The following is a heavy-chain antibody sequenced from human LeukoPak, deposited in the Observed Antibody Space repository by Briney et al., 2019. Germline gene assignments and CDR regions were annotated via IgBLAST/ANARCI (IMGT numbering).Heavy chain of an antibody. CDR1: GFTFSSYG. CDR3: AKDRDHVDKGRYFDY. CDR2: ISYDGSNK. Sequence: PGGSLRLSCAASGFTFSSYGMHWVRQAPGKGLEWVALISYDGSNKYSADSVKGRFTISRDNSKNTLYLQMNSLRPEDTAVYYCAKDRDHVDKGRYFDYWGQGTLVTVSS. J-gene: IGHJ4*02. V-gene: IGHV3-30*18. D-gene: IGHD5-12*01.